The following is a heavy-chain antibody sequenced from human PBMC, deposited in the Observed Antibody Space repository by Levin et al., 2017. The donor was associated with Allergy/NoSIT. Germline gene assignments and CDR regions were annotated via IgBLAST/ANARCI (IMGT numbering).Heavy chain of an antibody. V-gene: IGHV3-23*01. CDR3: AKDGDEYYYDSSGYYSYFDY. CDR2: ISGSGGST. CDR1: GFTFSSYA. D-gene: IGHD3-22*01. Sequence: GGSLRLSCAASGFTFSSYAMSWVRQAPGKGLEWVSAISGSGGSTYYADSVKGRFTISRDNSKNTLYLQMNSLRAEDTAVYYCAKDGDEYYYDSSGYYSYFDYWGQGTLVTVSS. J-gene: IGHJ4*02.